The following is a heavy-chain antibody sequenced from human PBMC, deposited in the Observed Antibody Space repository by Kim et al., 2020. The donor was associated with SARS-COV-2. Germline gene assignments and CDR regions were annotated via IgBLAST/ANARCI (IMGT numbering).Heavy chain of an antibody. Sequence: SVKVSCKASGGTFSSYPISWVRQAPGQGLEWMGRIIPILGIANYAQKFQGRVTITADKSTSTAYMELSSLRSEDTAVYYCARSAVLLWFGELGQPTERNWFDPWGQGTLVTVSS. V-gene: IGHV1-69*02. CDR3: ARSAVLLWFGELGQPTERNWFDP. CDR2: IIPILGIA. J-gene: IGHJ5*02. CDR1: GGTFSSYP. D-gene: IGHD3-10*01.